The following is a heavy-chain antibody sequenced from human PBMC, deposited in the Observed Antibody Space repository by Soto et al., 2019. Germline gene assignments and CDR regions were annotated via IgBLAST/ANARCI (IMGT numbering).Heavy chain of an antibody. J-gene: IGHJ4*01. CDR3: TTDSYSSIIIVRFDY. Sequence: GGSLRLSCAASGFTFSNAWINWVRQAPGKGLEWVGRIKSKTDGGTPDYTAPVKGRFAISRDDSKNMVYLQMNSLKTEDTGLYYCTTDSYSSIIIVRFDYWGHGTLVTVSS. CDR1: GFTFSNAW. D-gene: IGHD1-26*01. V-gene: IGHV3-15*07. CDR2: IKSKTDGGTP.